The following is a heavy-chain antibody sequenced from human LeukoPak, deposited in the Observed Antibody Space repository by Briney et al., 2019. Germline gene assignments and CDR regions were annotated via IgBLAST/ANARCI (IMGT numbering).Heavy chain of an antibody. CDR1: GYTFTSYD. Sequence: ASVKVSCKASGYTFTSYDINWVRQATGQGLEWMGWMNPNSGNTGYAQKFQGRVTMTRDTSISTAYMELSRLRSDDTAVYYCARVVTIFGVVIIRNWFDPWGQGTLVTVSS. V-gene: IGHV1-8*01. CDR2: MNPNSGNT. CDR3: ARVVTIFGVVIIRNWFDP. J-gene: IGHJ5*02. D-gene: IGHD3-3*01.